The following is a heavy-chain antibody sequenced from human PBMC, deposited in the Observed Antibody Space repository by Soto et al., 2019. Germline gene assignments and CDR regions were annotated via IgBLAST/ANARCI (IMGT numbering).Heavy chain of an antibody. J-gene: IGHJ4*02. D-gene: IGHD4-17*01. Sequence: EVQLVESGGDLVQPGGSLRLSCGTSGFSFSSYWMSWVPQAPGKGLEWLANVKQDGSKTYYVDSVKGRFVISRDNTKSSVLLQMNSLTVADTAVYFCASQRNYGEHDYWGQGTLVTVSS. CDR1: GFSFSSYW. CDR3: ASQRNYGEHDY. CDR2: VKQDGSKT. V-gene: IGHV3-7*01.